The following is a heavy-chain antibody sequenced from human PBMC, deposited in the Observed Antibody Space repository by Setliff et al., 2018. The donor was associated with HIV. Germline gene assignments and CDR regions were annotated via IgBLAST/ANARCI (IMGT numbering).Heavy chain of an antibody. CDR3: TTGWDPSF. V-gene: IGHV3-15*01. J-gene: IGHJ4*02. CDR1: GSTFSNTW. D-gene: IGHD1-26*01. CDR2: IKSKSDGGTA. Sequence: GSLRLSCAVSGSTFSNTWMNWVRQAPGKGLQWVGRIKSKSDGGTADYAAPVKGRFTVFRDDSRKMLYLQMNSLKTEDTAMYYCTTGWDPSFWGQGTLVTVSS.